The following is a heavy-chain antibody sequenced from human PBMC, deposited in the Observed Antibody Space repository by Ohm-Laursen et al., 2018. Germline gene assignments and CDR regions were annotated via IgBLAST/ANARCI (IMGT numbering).Heavy chain of an antibody. J-gene: IGHJ4*02. V-gene: IGHV1-58*01. D-gene: IGHD2-2*01. CDR1: GFTFSRSA. Sequence: GASVKVSCKASGFTFSRSAVQWVRQTRGQRLEWMGWIVAGSGNRNYAQRLQERLTITRDTSTGTAYLELHRLTPEDTAVYYCAAADSTSYNSHEWYRFDLWGQGTLVTVSS. CDR3: AAADSTSYNSHEWYRFDL. CDR2: IVAGSGNR.